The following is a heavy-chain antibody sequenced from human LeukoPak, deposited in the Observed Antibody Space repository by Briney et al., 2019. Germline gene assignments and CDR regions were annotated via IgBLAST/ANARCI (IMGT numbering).Heavy chain of an antibody. V-gene: IGHV4-39*01. CDR3: ARPLAYCGGDCYLPWFDP. J-gene: IGHJ5*02. Sequence: ASETLSLTCTVSGGSISSRTYYWAWIRQPPGQGLEWIGNIYYSGSTYYNPSLKSRLTMSVDTSKNQFSLKLRSVTAADTAVYYCARPLAYCGGDCYLPWFDPWGQGTLVTVSS. CDR1: GGSISSRTYY. D-gene: IGHD2-21*02. CDR2: IYYSGST.